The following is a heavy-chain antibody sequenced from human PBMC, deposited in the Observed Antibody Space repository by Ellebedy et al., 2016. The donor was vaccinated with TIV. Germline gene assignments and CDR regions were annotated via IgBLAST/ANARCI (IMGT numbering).Heavy chain of an antibody. CDR2: IKTDGSVT. CDR3: AKVGPGF. J-gene: IGHJ4*02. V-gene: IGHV3-74*03. D-gene: IGHD3-10*01. CDR1: GFIFSAYW. Sequence: GESLKISCSASGFIFSAYWMDWVRQVPGKGLEWVSRIKTDGSVTAYAGAVKGRFTISRDNAKNTLYLQMNSLRDEDTAVYYCAKVGPGFWGQGTLVTVSS.